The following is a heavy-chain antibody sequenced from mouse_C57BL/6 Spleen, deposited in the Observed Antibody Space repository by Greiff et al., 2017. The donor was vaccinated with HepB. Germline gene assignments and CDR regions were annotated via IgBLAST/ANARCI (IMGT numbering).Heavy chain of an antibody. CDR2: ISSGGSYT. V-gene: IGHV5-6*01. J-gene: IGHJ2*01. CDR3: ARQGSLGLDY. CDR1: GFTFSSYG. Sequence: EVKLMESGGDLVKPGGSLKLSCAASGFTFSSYGMSWVRQTPDKRLEWVATISSGGSYTYYPDSVKGRFTISRDNAKNTLYLQMSSLKSEDTAMYYCARQGSLGLDYWGQGTTLTVSS.